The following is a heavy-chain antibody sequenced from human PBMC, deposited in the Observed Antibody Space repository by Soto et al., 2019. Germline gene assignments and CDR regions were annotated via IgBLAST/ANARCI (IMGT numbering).Heavy chain of an antibody. J-gene: IGHJ4*02. CDR1: GGSISSTNW. CDR3: ARGGNWRTLDY. V-gene: IGHV4-4*02. D-gene: IGHD1-1*01. Sequence: QVQLQESGPGLVKPSETLSLTCAVSGGSISSTNWWSWVRQPPGKGLEWIGEIPHSGSTNSNPSLKRRVTISADKSKNQFSLKLSSVTAADTAVYYCARGGNWRTLDYWGQGTLVTVSS. CDR2: IPHSGST.